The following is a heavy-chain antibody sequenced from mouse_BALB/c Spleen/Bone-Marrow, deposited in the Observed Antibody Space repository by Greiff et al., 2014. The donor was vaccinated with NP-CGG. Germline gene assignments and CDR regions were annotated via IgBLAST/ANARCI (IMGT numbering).Heavy chain of an antibody. J-gene: IGHJ4*01. CDR3: AKFKGGPMDY. V-gene: IGHV5-17*02. CDR1: GFTFSSFG. CDR2: ISSGSTTI. Sequence: EVMLVESGGGLVQPGGSRKLSCTASGFTFSSFGMHWVRQAPEKGLEWVAYISSGSTTIYYANTVKGRFTISRDNPKNTLFLQMASLKSEDTAMYYCAKFKGGPMDYWGQGTSVTVSS.